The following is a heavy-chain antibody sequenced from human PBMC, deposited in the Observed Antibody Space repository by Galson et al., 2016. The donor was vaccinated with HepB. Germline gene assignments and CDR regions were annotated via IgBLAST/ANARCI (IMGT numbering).Heavy chain of an antibody. D-gene: IGHD3-16*02. V-gene: IGHV4-39*01. CDR1: GGSISSSAYY. J-gene: IGHJ4*02. CDR2: IYYSGST. Sequence: SETLSLTCTVSGGSISSSAYYWGWIRQPPGKGLEWIGSIYYSGSTYYNPSLRSRVCISVDTSKNQFSLKLRSVTAADTAVYYCARYAVTFGGVIVIPQGYLAYWGQGTLVTVSS. CDR3: ARYAVTFGGVIVIPQGYLAY.